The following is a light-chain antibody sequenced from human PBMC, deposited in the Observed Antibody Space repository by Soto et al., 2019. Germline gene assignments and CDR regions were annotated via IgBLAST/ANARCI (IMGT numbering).Light chain of an antibody. J-gene: IGLJ3*02. CDR1: SSNLGAGYD. V-gene: IGLV1-40*01. Sequence: QAVVTQPPPVSGAPGQRVTISCTGNSSNLGAGYDVHWYQQLPGAAPKLVIFGNRNRPSGVPERFSGSKSGTSASLAITGLQAEDEADYYCQAYDYSLTASVFGGGTQLTVL. CDR3: QAYDYSLTASV. CDR2: GNR.